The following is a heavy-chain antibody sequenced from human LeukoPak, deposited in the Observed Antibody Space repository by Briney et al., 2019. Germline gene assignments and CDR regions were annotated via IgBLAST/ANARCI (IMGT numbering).Heavy chain of an antibody. J-gene: IGHJ4*02. CDR1: GNYW. V-gene: IGHV3-74*01. CDR3: VSFYEAY. Sequence: GGSLRLSCAASGNYWMHWVRQAPGKGLVWVSHINSDGSWTSYADSVKGRFTISKDNAKNTVYLQMNNPRAEDTAVYYCVSFYEAYWGRGTLVTVSS. D-gene: IGHD2/OR15-2a*01. CDR2: INSDGSWT.